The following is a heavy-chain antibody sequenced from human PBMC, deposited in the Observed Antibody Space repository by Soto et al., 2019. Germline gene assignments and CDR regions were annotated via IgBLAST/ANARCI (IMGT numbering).Heavy chain of an antibody. D-gene: IGHD4-17*01. Sequence: EVQLVESGGGLVQPGGSLRLSCAASGFTFSNFWMTWVRQAPGKGLEWVATIKQDGSEKHYVDSVKGRFSISRDNAKNSLDRQRNSLRAKDPALNYCVRNPPPDSETVYMDVWGQGKTVTVSS. CDR3: VRNPPPDSETVYMDV. CDR1: GFTFSNFW. J-gene: IGHJ6*02. CDR2: IKQDGSEK. V-gene: IGHV3-7*03.